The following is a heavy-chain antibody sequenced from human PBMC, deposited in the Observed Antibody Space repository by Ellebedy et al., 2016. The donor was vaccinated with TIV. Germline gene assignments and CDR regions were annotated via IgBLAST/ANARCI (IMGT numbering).Heavy chain of an antibody. V-gene: IGHV3-7*03. CDR2: IKEDGSDT. D-gene: IGHD6-19*01. Sequence: PGGSLRLSCAASGFTFSSYWMSLVRLAPGKGLEWVANIKEDGSDTYYVDSVKGRFTISRDSAENSLYLQMNSMRAEDTAVYYCARGRYTSGWYPDYFDYWGQGTLVTVSS. J-gene: IGHJ4*02. CDR3: ARGRYTSGWYPDYFDY. CDR1: GFTFSSYW.